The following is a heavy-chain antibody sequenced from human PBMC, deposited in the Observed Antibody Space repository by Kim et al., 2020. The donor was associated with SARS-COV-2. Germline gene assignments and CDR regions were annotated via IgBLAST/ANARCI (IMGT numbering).Heavy chain of an antibody. D-gene: IGHD3-10*01. CDR1: GFTFSSYG. CDR3: ARDASYYGSGSSFNWFDP. Sequence: GGSLRLSCAASGFTFSSYGMHWVRQAPGKGLEWVAVIWYDGSNKYYADSVKGRFTISRDNSKNTLYLQMNSLRAEDTAVYYCARDASYYGSGSSFNWFDPWGQGTLVTVSS. J-gene: IGHJ5*02. CDR2: IWYDGSNK. V-gene: IGHV3-33*01.